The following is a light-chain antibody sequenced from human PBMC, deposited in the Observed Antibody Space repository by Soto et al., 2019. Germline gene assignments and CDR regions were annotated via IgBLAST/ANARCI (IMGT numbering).Light chain of an antibody. Sequence: IVMTQSPLSLPVTPGEPASISCRPVQSLLHSNGYNYLDWYVQKPGQSPQLLIYLGSNRASGVPDRFSGSGSGTDFTLKISRVEAEDVGVYYCMQALQTPPTFGQGTKVDI. CDR1: QSLLHSNGYNY. CDR3: MQALQTPPT. CDR2: LGS. V-gene: IGKV2-28*01. J-gene: IGKJ1*01.